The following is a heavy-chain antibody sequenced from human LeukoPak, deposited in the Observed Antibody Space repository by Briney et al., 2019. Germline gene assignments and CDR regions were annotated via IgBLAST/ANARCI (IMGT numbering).Heavy chain of an antibody. V-gene: IGHV3-30*03. D-gene: IGHD3-16*02. CDR2: ISYDGSNN. CDR1: GFTFISYG. J-gene: IGHJ4*02. CDR3: ARSVYDYVWGSYRSHERDY. Sequence: GGTLRLSFAASGFTFISYGMHSVRQAPGKGLEWVAFISYDGSNNYYADSVKGAFNIYRDNSKNTLYLQMNSLRAEDTAVYYCARSVYDYVWGSYRSHERDYWGQGTLVTVSS.